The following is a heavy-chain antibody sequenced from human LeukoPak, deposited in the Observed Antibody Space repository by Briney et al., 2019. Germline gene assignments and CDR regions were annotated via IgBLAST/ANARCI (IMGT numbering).Heavy chain of an antibody. J-gene: IGHJ5*02. CDR3: ARLPLYYGSGSYWGPEDWFDP. D-gene: IGHD3-10*01. Sequence: SETLSLTCTVSGGSISSSSYYWGWIRQPPGKGLEWIGSIYYSGSTYYNPSLKSRVTISVDTSKNQFSLKLSSVTAADTAVYYCARLPLYYGSGSYWGPEDWFDPWGQGTLVTVSS. CDR1: GGSISSSSYY. V-gene: IGHV4-39*01. CDR2: IYYSGST.